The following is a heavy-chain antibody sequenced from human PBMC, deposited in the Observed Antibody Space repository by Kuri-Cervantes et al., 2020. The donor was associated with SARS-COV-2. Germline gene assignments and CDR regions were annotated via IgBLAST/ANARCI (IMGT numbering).Heavy chain of an antibody. D-gene: IGHD3-3*01. CDR1: GFTFSTFN. CDR3: ARDPSTIFGVVIIPVDGGFDY. V-gene: IGHV3-21*01. J-gene: IGHJ4*02. Sequence: GESLKISCVGSGFTFSTFNMHWVRQAPGKGLEWVSFISSSSSYIYFADSVKGRFTVSRDNAKNSLHLQMNSLRAEDTAVYYCARDPSTIFGVVIIPVDGGFDYWGQGTLVTVSS. CDR2: ISSSSSYI.